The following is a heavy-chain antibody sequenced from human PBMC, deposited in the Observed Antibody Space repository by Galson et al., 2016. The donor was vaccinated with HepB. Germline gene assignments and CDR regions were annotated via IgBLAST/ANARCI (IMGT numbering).Heavy chain of an antibody. Sequence: SVKVSCKASGGTFGSYAISWVRQAPGQGLEWMGGIIPIFTATNYAQKFQGRVMITADESTTTAYMGLSSLRLEDTAVYYCARSRLDPSGYYAVWGQGTLVAVSS. D-gene: IGHD3-22*01. V-gene: IGHV1-69*13. CDR1: GGTFGSYA. J-gene: IGHJ4*02. CDR2: IIPIFTAT. CDR3: ARSRLDPSGYYAV.